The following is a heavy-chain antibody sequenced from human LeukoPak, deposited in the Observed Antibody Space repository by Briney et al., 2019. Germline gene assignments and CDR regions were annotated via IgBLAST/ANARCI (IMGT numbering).Heavy chain of an antibody. CDR3: ARGVRKADV. V-gene: IGHV1-8*02. CDR2: MNPNSGNT. J-gene: IGHJ6*02. CDR1: GGTFSSYA. Sequence: ASVKVSCKASGGTFSSYAISWVRQATGQGLGWMGWMNPNSGNTGYAQKFQGRVTMTRNTSISTAYMELSSLRSEDTAVYYCARGVRKADVWGQGTTVTVSS.